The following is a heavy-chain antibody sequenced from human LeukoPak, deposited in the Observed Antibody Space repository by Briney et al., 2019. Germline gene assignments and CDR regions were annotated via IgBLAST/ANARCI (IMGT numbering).Heavy chain of an antibody. V-gene: IGHV3-30*18. CDR2: ISYDGSNK. D-gene: IGHD3-22*01. J-gene: IGHJ4*02. Sequence: GGSLRLSCAASGFTFSSYGMHWVRQAPGKGLEWVAVISYDGSNKYYADSVKGRLTISRDNSKNTLYLQMNSLRAEDTAVYYCAKDQGYYYDSSGYSAYWGQGTLVTVSS. CDR1: GFTFSSYG. CDR3: AKDQGYYYDSSGYSAY.